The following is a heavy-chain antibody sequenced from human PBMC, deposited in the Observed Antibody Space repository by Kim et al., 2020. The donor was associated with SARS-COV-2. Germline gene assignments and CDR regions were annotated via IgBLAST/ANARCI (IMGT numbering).Heavy chain of an antibody. D-gene: IGHD2-2*01. CDR2: IWYDGSNK. V-gene: IGHV3-33*01. Sequence: GGSLRLSCAASGFTFSSYGMHWVRQAPGKGLEWVAVIWYDGSNKYYADSVKGRFTISRDNSKNTLYLQMNSLRAEDTAVYYCARGGLGPAAPTSGGRATDFDYWGQGTLVTVSS. CDR1: GFTFSSYG. J-gene: IGHJ4*02. CDR3: ARGGLGPAAPTSGGRATDFDY.